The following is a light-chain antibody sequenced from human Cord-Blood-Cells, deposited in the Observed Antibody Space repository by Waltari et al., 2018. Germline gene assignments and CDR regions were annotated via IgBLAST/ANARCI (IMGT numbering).Light chain of an antibody. CDR3: SSYTSSSTRV. V-gene: IGLV2-14*01. Sequence: QSALTQPASVSGSPGQSTTISRTGTSGACGGYNYVSWYQQHPGKAPKLTIYDVSNRPSGVSNRFSGSKSGNTASLTISGLQAEDEADYYCSSYTSSSTRVFGGGTKLTVL. CDR2: DVS. J-gene: IGLJ3*02. CDR1: SGACGGYNY.